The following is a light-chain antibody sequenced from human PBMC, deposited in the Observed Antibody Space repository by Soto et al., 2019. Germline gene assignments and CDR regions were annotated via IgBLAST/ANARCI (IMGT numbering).Light chain of an antibody. J-gene: IGKJ1*01. CDR2: GAA. Sequence: EIVMTQSPATLSVSPGERATLSCRASQSVDSKLAWYQQKPGQGPRLLIYGAASRATGSPARFSGSGSGTEFPRAISSLQSEDFAVYYCQHYSTWLWTFGQGTKVEIK. CDR3: QHYSTWLWT. CDR1: QSVDSK. V-gene: IGKV3-15*01.